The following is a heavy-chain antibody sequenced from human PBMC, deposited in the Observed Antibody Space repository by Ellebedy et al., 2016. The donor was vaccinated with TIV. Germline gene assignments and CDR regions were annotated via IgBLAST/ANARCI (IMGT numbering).Heavy chain of an antibody. V-gene: IGHV4-38-2*02. Sequence: SETLSLXXTVSGYSISSGYYWGWIRQPPGKGLEWIGSIYHSGSTYYNPSLKSRVTISVDTSKNQFSLKLSSVTAADTAVYYCARRGATEHYYDSSGPDGDFDYWGQGTLVTVSS. J-gene: IGHJ4*02. CDR3: ARRGATEHYYDSSGPDGDFDY. CDR1: GYSISSGYY. CDR2: IYHSGST. D-gene: IGHD3-22*01.